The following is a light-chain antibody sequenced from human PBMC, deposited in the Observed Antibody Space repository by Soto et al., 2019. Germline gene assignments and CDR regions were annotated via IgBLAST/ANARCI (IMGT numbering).Light chain of an antibody. Sequence: DIQMTQSPSSVSASVGDRVTITCRASQRISSWVDWYQQKPGKAPKLLIYTASSLQSGVPSRFSGSGSETDFTLTITNLQPEDFATYYCQQAHSFPVTFGQGTRLEIK. CDR1: QRISSW. CDR2: TAS. CDR3: QQAHSFPVT. V-gene: IGKV1-12*01. J-gene: IGKJ5*01.